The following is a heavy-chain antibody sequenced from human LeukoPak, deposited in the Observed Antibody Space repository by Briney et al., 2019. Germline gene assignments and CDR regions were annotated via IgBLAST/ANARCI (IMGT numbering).Heavy chain of an antibody. V-gene: IGHV1-18*01. CDR1: GYTFTTYG. Sequence: ASVKLSCKASGYTFTTYGISWVREAPGQGLECRGWISAYNGNTNSARKLQGRVTMTTDTSTSTAYMELRSLRSDDTAVYYCAGNRWFGELFSFDYWGQGTLVTVSS. D-gene: IGHD3-10*01. CDR2: ISAYNGNT. J-gene: IGHJ4*02. CDR3: AGNRWFGELFSFDY.